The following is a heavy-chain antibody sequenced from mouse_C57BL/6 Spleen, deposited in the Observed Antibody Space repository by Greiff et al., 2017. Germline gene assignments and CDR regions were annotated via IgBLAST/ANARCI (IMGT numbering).Heavy chain of an antibody. V-gene: IGHV1-82*01. D-gene: IGHD1-1*01. CDR1: GYAFSSSW. CDR2: IYPGDGDT. J-gene: IGHJ1*03. Sequence: VQLQESGPELVKPGASVKISCKASGYAFSSSWMNWVKQRPGKGLEWIGRIYPGDGDTNYNGKFKGKATLTADKSSSTAYMQLSSLTSEDSAVYFCARGYYYGSSWYFDVWGTGTTVTVSS. CDR3: ARGYYYGSSWYFDV.